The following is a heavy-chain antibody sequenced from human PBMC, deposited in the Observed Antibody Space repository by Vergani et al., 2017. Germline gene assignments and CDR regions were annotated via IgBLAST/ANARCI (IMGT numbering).Heavy chain of an antibody. V-gene: IGHV4-30-4*08. CDR3: ARSSQLAADQNWFDP. Sequence: QVQLQESGPGLVKPSQTLSLTCTVSGGSISSGDYYWSWIRQPPGKGLEWIGYIYYSGSTYYNPSLKSRVTISVDTSKNQFSLKLSSVTAADTAVYYCARSSQLAADQNWFDPGGQGTLVTVSS. J-gene: IGHJ5*02. CDR2: IYYSGST. CDR1: GGSISSGDYY. D-gene: IGHD6-6*01.